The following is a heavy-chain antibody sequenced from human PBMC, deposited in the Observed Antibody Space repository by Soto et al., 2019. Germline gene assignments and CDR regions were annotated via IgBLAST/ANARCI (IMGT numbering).Heavy chain of an antibody. Sequence: QVQLVQSGAEVKKPGASVKVSCKASGYTFTSYDINWVRQATGQGLEWMGWMNPNSGNTGYAQKYQGRVTMTRNTSISTAYMELRSLRSEDTAVYYCARVVAAAGTRRGITMIVVATTHKYYFDYWGQGTLVTVSS. CDR3: ARVVAAAGTRRGITMIVVATTHKYYFDY. J-gene: IGHJ4*02. CDR2: MNPNSGNT. CDR1: GYTFTSYD. V-gene: IGHV1-8*01. D-gene: IGHD3-22*01.